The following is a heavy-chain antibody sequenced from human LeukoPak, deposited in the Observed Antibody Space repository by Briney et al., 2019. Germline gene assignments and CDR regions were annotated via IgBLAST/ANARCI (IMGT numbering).Heavy chain of an antibody. CDR3: ARENLEYGDYAIDY. J-gene: IGHJ4*02. Sequence: GGSLRLSCAASGFIFTKYDMHWVRHVTGRGLEWVSGIDRDGVTYYSDSVKGRFTMSRENGENSVYLQLNSLRAGDTAVYFCARENLEYGDYAIDYWGQGILVTVSS. D-gene: IGHD4-17*01. CDR2: IDRDGVT. V-gene: IGHV3-13*01. CDR1: GFIFTKYD.